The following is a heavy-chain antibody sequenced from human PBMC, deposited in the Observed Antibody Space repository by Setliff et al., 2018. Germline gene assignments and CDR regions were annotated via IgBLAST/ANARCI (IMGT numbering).Heavy chain of an antibody. CDR1: GGFISSGTNY. Sequence: SETLSLTCTVSGGFISSGTNYWSWIRQPAGRGLEWIGHIDPSGNTNYHPSLKSRVTISGDTSKNQFSLKLTSVTAADTAVYYCARGSEFYYGSGTIDLWGQGTLVTVSS. CDR3: ARGSEFYYGSGTIDL. V-gene: IGHV4-61*09. CDR2: IDPSGNT. D-gene: IGHD3-10*01. J-gene: IGHJ5*02.